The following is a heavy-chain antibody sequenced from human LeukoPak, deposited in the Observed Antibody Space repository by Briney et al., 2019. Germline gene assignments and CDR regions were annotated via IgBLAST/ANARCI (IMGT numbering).Heavy chain of an antibody. CDR2: ISTTGSSI. CDR3: ARESPDY. V-gene: IGHV3-48*04. J-gene: IGHJ4*02. Sequence: GGSLRLSCAASGFSVSNAWMNWVRQAPGKGLEWVSYISTTGSSIYYADSVKGRFTISRDDVKNLLYLQMNSLRAEDTAVYYCARESPDYWGQGTLVTVSS. CDR1: GFSVSNAW.